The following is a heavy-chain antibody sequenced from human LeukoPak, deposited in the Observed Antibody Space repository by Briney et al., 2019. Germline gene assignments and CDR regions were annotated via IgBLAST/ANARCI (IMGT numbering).Heavy chain of an antibody. CDR2: INPIVGST. J-gene: IGHJ4*02. CDR3: ARGGVVVVPAAISPYYFDY. Sequence: ASVKVSCKASRYTFTSSYMHWVRQAPGQGLEWMGIINPIVGSTSYAQKFQGRVNMTRDMSTSTVYMELSSLRSEDTAVYYCARGGVVVVPAAISPYYFDYWGQGTLVTVSS. D-gene: IGHD2-2*01. CDR1: RYTFTSSY. V-gene: IGHV1-46*01.